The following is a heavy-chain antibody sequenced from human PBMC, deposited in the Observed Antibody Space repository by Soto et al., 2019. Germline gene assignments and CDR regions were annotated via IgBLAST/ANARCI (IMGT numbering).Heavy chain of an antibody. CDR2: IDWDDDK. D-gene: IGHD3-22*01. CDR3: ARDTRDYYDSSGSYYRLDF. J-gene: IGHJ4*02. V-gene: IGHV2-70*04. Sequence: SGPTLVNPTQTLTLTCAFSGFSLSTSGMRVSWIRQPPGKALEWLARIDWDDDKFYSTSLKTRLTISKDTSKNQVVLTMTNMDPVDTATYYCARDTRDYYDSSGSYYRLDFWGQGTLVTVSS. CDR1: GFSLSTSGMR.